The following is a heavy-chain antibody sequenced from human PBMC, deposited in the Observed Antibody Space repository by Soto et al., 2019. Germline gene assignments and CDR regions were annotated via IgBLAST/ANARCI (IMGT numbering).Heavy chain of an antibody. CDR2: ITWNSASI. J-gene: IGHJ4*02. V-gene: IGHV3-9*01. CDR1: GFTFDDYD. D-gene: IGHD6-19*01. Sequence: EVQLVESGGGLVQPGRSLRLSCAASGFTFDDYDIHWVRQAPGKGLEWVSHITWNSASIAYADSVKGRFIISRDNAKNSLYLQMNSLRAEDTALYYCAKGGYGSGWYLTYWGLGTLVTVSS. CDR3: AKGGYGSGWYLTY.